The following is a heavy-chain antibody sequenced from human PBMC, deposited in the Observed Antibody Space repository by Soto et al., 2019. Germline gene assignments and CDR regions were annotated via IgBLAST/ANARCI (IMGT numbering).Heavy chain of an antibody. Sequence: QVQLQQWGAGLLKPSETLSLTCAVYGGSFSGYQWSWIRQTPGKGLEWIGEINDSGNINYNPSLKSRVTILVGTAKKQISLKLSSVTAADTAVYYCARGLIVWFGELSRRGGYYYYMDVWGKGTTVTVSS. V-gene: IGHV4-34*01. D-gene: IGHD3-10*01. J-gene: IGHJ6*03. CDR1: GGSFSGYQ. CDR2: INDSGNI. CDR3: ARGLIVWFGELSRRGGYYYYMDV.